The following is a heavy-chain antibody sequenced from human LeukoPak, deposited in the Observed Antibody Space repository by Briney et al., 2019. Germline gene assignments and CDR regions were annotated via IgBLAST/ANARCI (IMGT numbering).Heavy chain of an antibody. D-gene: IGHD3-22*01. CDR2: IYSGGST. CDR1: GFTVSSNY. V-gene: IGHV3-53*01. J-gene: IGHJ3*02. Sequence: GGSLRLSCAASGFTVSSNYMSWVRQAPGKGLEWVSVIYSGGSTYYADSVKGRFTISRDNSKNTRYLQMNSLRAEDTAVYYCAREVTTMIVNVGAFDIWGQGTMVTVSS. CDR3: AREVTTMIVNVGAFDI.